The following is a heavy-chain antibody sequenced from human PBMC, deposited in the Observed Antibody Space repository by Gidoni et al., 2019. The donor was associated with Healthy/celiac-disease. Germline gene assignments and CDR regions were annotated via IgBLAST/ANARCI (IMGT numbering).Heavy chain of an antibody. CDR3: ARQAYYDSSGYYYYYYGMDV. CDR1: GYGFTSYW. Sequence: EVQLVQSGAEVKKPGESLKISCKGSGYGFTSYWIGWVRQMPGKGLEWMGIIYPGDSDTRYSPSFQGQVTISADKSISTAYLQWSSLKASDTAMYYCARQAYYDSSGYYYYYYGMDVWGQGTTVTVSS. D-gene: IGHD3-22*01. J-gene: IGHJ6*02. CDR2: IYPGDSDT. V-gene: IGHV5-51*01.